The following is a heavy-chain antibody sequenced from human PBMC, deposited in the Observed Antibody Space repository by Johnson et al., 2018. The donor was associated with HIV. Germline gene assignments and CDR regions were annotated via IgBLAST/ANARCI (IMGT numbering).Heavy chain of an antibody. CDR2: IYSGGST. CDR3: ARGSYYDSSGDAFDI. V-gene: IGHV3-66*02. Sequence: VQLVESGGGVVQPGRSVRLSCAASGFTVSSNYMSWVRQAPGKGLEWVSVIYSGGSTYYADSVKGRFTISRDNSKNTLYLQMNSLRAEDTAVYYCARGSYYDSSGDAFDIWGQGTMVTVSS. D-gene: IGHD3-22*01. J-gene: IGHJ3*02. CDR1: GFTVSSNY.